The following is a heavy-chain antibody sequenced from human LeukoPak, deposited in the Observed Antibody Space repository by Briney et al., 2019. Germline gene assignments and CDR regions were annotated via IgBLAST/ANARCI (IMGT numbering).Heavy chain of an antibody. CDR3: ARPGAYGSGSYYNH. J-gene: IGHJ5*02. V-gene: IGHV3-11*04. Sequence: GGSLRLSCAASGFTFSDYYMSWVRQAPGKGLEWVSYISSSGNTRYYADSVKGRFTISRDNAKNSLYLQMNSLRAEDTAVYYCARPGAYGSGSYYNHWGQGTLVTVSS. CDR1: GFTFSDYY. CDR2: ISSSGNTR. D-gene: IGHD3-10*01.